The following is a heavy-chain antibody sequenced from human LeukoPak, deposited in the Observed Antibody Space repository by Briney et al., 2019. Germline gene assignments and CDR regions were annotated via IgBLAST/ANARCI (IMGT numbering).Heavy chain of an antibody. D-gene: IGHD6-6*01. V-gene: IGHV3-11*01. CDR2: ISSSGSTI. J-gene: IGHJ6*03. CDR3: ARAGQLEGYYYYMDV. Sequence: GGAVTLSCLASGFTFSDYYMSWLRQAPAKGLAGVSYISSSGSTIYYADSVKDRFTISRDNAKNSLYLQMNSLRAEDTAVYYCARAGQLEGYYYYMDVGGKGTTVTVPS. CDR1: GFTFSDYY.